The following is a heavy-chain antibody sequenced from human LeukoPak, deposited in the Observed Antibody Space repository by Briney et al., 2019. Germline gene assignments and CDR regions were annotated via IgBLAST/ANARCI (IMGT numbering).Heavy chain of an antibody. CDR3: ARGDDSSGWYGAWFDP. J-gene: IGHJ5*02. CDR1: GYSISSGYY. D-gene: IGHD6-19*01. Sequence: SETLSLTCAVSGYSISSGYYWGWIRQPPGKGLEWIGSIYHSGSTYYNPSLKSRVTISVDTSKNQFSLKLSSVTAADTAVYYCARGDDSSGWYGAWFDPWGQGTLVTVSS. V-gene: IGHV4-38-2*01. CDR2: IYHSGST.